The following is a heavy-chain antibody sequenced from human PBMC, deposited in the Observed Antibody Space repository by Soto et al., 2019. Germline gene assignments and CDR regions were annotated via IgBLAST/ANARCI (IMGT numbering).Heavy chain of an antibody. CDR3: ASGRKDYYDSSGYYYWFDP. CDR2: IIPIFGTA. Sequence: SVKVSCKASGGTFSSYAISWVRQAPGQGLEWMGGIIPIFGTANYAQKFQGRVTITADESTSTAYMELGSLRSEDTAVYYCASGRKDYYDSSGYYYWFDPWGQGTLVTVSS. V-gene: IGHV1-69*13. D-gene: IGHD3-22*01. J-gene: IGHJ5*02. CDR1: GGTFSSYA.